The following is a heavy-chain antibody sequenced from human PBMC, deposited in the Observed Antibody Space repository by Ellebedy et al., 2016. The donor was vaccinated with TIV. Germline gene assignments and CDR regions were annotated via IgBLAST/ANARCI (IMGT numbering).Heavy chain of an antibody. J-gene: IGHJ6*03. CDR2: ISSSSSTI. D-gene: IGHD6-19*01. Sequence: GESLKISXAASGFTFSSYSMNWVRQAPGKGLEWVSYISSSSSTIYYADSVKGRFTPSRDNAKNSLYLQMNSLRAEDTAVYYCARALSSGWYPNYYYVDVWGKGTTVTASS. CDR3: ARALSSGWYPNYYYVDV. CDR1: GFTFSSYS. V-gene: IGHV3-48*04.